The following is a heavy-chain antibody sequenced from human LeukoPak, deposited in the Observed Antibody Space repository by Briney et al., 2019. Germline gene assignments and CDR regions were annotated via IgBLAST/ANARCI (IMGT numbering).Heavy chain of an antibody. Sequence: GGSLTLPCAPSGFTFSIFGMHGLRQATDKGMEGLAVIWYDASNKYYADSVKGRFTISRDNSKNTLYMQMKSLRDDDTAVYYCVRGVGVSRFNYFDPWGQGTLVTVSS. J-gene: IGHJ5*02. CDR2: IWYDASNK. D-gene: IGHD5-24*01. V-gene: IGHV3-33*01. CDR1: GFTFSIFG. CDR3: VRGVGVSRFNYFDP.